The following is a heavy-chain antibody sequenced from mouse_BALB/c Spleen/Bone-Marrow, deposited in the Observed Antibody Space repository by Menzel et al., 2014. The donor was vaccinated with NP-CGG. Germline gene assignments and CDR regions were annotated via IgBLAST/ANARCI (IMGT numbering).Heavy chain of an antibody. J-gene: IGHJ3*01. V-gene: IGHV2-9*02. CDR2: IWAGGNT. Sequence: VQLQQSGPGLMAHPQSLSITCTVSGFSLTSYGVHWVRQPPGKGLEWLGIIWAGGNTNYNSALMSRLSISKDNSKSQVFLKMNSLQTDYTAMYYCARELGAWFAYWGQGTLVTVSA. D-gene: IGHD4-1*01. CDR1: GFSLTSYG. CDR3: ARELGAWFAY.